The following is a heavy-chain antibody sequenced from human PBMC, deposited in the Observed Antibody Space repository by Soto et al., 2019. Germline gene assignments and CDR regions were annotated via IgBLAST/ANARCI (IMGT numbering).Heavy chain of an antibody. D-gene: IGHD6-13*01. CDR3: TRPLSSPWSEP. CDR2: SDPSDSYT. Sequence: EVQLVQSGAEVKKPGESLRISCKGSGYTFTSYWISWVRQMPGKGLEWMGRSDPSDSYTNYSPSFQGHVTISADKSISTASLQWSSLMASNTAMYYSTRPLSSPWSEPGGQGNLVTVSS. V-gene: IGHV5-10-1*01. J-gene: IGHJ5*02. CDR1: GYTFTSYW.